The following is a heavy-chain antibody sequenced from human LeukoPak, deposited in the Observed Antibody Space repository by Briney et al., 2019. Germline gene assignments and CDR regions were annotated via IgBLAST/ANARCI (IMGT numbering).Heavy chain of an antibody. Sequence: PSETLSLTCTVSGGSISSYYWSWIRQPAGKGLEWIGRIYTSGSTNYNPSLKSRVPMSVDTSKNQFSLKLSSVTAADTAVYYCARDCSSTSCYRYYFDYWGQGTLVTVSS. D-gene: IGHD2-2*01. CDR3: ARDCSSTSCYRYYFDY. V-gene: IGHV4-4*07. J-gene: IGHJ4*02. CDR1: GGSISSYY. CDR2: IYTSGST.